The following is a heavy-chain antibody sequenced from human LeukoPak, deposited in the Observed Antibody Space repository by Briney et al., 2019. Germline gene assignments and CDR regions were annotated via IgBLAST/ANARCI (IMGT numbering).Heavy chain of an antibody. Sequence: GGSLRLSCAASGFTFSSYAMHWVRQAPGKGLEWVAVISYDGSNKYYADSVKGRFTISRDNSKNTLYLQIDSLRAEDTAVYYCARGRGSSGSFYFDYWGQGTLVTVSS. J-gene: IGHJ4*02. D-gene: IGHD6-19*01. CDR2: ISYDGSNK. V-gene: IGHV3-30-3*01. CDR3: ARGRGSSGSFYFDY. CDR1: GFTFSSYA.